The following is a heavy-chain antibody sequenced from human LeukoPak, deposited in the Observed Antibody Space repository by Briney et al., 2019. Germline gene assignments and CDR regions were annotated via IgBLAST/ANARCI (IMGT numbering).Heavy chain of an antibody. CDR2: MNPNSGNT. Sequence: GASVKVSCKASGYTFTSYDINWVRQATGQGLEWMGWMNPNSGNTGYAQKFQGRVTMTRDTSTSTVHMELSSLRSEDTAVYYCARVSRGVATTDPDYWGQGTLVTVSS. CDR1: GYTFTSYD. V-gene: IGHV1-8*01. CDR3: ARVSRGVATTDPDY. J-gene: IGHJ4*02. D-gene: IGHD5-12*01.